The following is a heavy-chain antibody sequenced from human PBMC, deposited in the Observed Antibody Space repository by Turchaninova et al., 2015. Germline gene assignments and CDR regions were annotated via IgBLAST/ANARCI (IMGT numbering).Heavy chain of an antibody. J-gene: IGHJ4*02. CDR2: FYHSGVT. CDR3: ARAVIEGSSSWYFDY. CDR1: GGSISGYY. Sequence: QVQLQESGPGLVKPSETLSLTCSVSGGSISGYYWSWIRQPPGKGLEWTGSFYHSGVTNYNPSLKSRVTISVDTSKSQFSLKLSSVTAADTAVYYCARAVIEGSSSWYFDYWGQGTLVTVSS. V-gene: IGHV4-59*01. D-gene: IGHD6-6*01.